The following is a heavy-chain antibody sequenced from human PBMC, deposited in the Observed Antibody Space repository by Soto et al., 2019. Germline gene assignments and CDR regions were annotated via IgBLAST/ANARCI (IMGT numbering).Heavy chain of an antibody. Sequence: GESLKISCKGSGYSFTSYWIGWVRQMPGKGLEWMGIIYPGDSDTRYSPSFQGQVTISADKSISTAYLQWSSLKASDTAMYYCARHRDTYYDFWSGYDRRYYYYYGMDVWGQGTTVTVSS. J-gene: IGHJ6*02. CDR3: ARHRDTYYDFWSGYDRRYYYYYGMDV. CDR2: IYPGDSDT. CDR1: GYSFTSYW. V-gene: IGHV5-51*01. D-gene: IGHD3-3*01.